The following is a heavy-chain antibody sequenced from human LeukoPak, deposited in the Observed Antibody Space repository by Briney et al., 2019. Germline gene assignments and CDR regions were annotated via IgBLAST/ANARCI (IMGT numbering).Heavy chain of an antibody. CDR2: INPNSGGT. V-gene: IGHV1-2*02. CDR3: ARERAVPRGSKRLVSRHNWFDP. CDR1: GYTFTSYG. Sequence: ASVKVSCKASGYTFTSYGISWVRQAPGQGLEWMGWINPNSGGTNYAQKFQGRVTMTRDTSISTAYMELSRLRSDDTAVYYCARERAVPRGSKRLVSRHNWFDPWGREPWSPSPQ. J-gene: IGHJ5*02. D-gene: IGHD6-13*01.